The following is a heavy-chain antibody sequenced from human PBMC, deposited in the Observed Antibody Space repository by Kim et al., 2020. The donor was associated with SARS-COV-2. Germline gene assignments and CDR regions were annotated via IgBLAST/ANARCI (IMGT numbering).Heavy chain of an antibody. J-gene: IGHJ1*01. CDR3: AREDIAAAGTEYFQH. D-gene: IGHD6-13*01. CDR2: ISAYNGNT. CDR1: GYTFTSYG. Sequence: ASVKVSCKASGYTFTSYGISWVRQAPGQGLEWMGWISAYNGNTNYAQKLQGRVTMTTDTSTSTAYMELRSLRSDDTAVYYCAREDIAAAGTEYFQHWGQGTPVTVSS. V-gene: IGHV1-18*01.